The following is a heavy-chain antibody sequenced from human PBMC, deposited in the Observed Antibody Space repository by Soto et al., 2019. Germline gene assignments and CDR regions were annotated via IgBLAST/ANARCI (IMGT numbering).Heavy chain of an antibody. Sequence: QVQLVQSGAEVKKPGSSVKVSCKASGGTFSSYAISWVRQAPGQGLAWMGGIIPIFGTANYAQKFQGRVTITADESTSTAYMELSSLRSEDTAVYYCALGYCSGGSCYQYYFDYWGQGTLVTVSS. CDR3: ALGYCSGGSCYQYYFDY. V-gene: IGHV1-69*01. CDR2: IIPIFGTA. J-gene: IGHJ4*02. CDR1: GGTFSSYA. D-gene: IGHD2-15*01.